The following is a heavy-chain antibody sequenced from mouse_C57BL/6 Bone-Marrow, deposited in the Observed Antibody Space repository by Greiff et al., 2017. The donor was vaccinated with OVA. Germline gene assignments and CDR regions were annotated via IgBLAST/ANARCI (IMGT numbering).Heavy chain of an antibody. V-gene: IGHV14-1*01. D-gene: IGHD1-1*01. CDR2: IDPEDGDT. CDR3: TMALGYGSSYGY. Sequence: VQLQQSGAELVRPGASVKLSCTASGFNIKDYYMHWVKQRPEQGLEWIGRIDPEDGDTEYAPKFQGKATMTADTSSNTAYLQLSSLTSEDTAVYYCTMALGYGSSYGYWGQGTTLTVSS. J-gene: IGHJ2*01. CDR1: GFNIKDYY.